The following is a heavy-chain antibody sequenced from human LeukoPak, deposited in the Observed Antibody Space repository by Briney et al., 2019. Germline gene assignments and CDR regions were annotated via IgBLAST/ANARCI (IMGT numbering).Heavy chain of an antibody. D-gene: IGHD3-3*01. J-gene: IGHJ6*02. CDR2: INHSGST. CDR1: GGSFSGYY. CDR3: AAPTIFGVAYYYYGMDV. Sequence: PSETLSLTCAVYGGSFSGYYWSWIRQPPGKGLEWIGEINHSGSTNYNPSLKSRVTISVDTSKNQFSLKLSSVTAADTAVYYCAAPTIFGVAYYYYGMDVWGQGTTVTVSS. V-gene: IGHV4-34*01.